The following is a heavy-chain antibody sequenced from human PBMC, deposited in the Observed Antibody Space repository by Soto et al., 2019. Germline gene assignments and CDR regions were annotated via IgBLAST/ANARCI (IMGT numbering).Heavy chain of an antibody. V-gene: IGHV3-66*01. CDR2: IYCGGST. CDR3: ARDPWAADY. J-gene: IGHJ4*02. CDR1: GFTVSTKY. Sequence: EVQLVESGGGLVQTGGSLRLSCAASGFTVSTKYMSWVRQAPGKGLEWVSVIYCGGSTFYADSVRGRFTISRDNSKNTVNIQMNSLRAEDTAVYYCARDPWAADYWGQGTLVTVSS. D-gene: IGHD3-16*01.